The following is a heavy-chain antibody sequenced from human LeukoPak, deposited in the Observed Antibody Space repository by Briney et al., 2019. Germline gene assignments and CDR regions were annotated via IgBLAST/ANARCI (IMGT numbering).Heavy chain of an antibody. J-gene: IGHJ5*02. D-gene: IGHD3-22*01. V-gene: IGHV3-23*01. CDR3: ARDLGQYYDTSDNWFDP. Sequence: GGSLRLSCAASGFTFSSHGMNWVRQAPGKGLEWVSGISPSGGITYYTDSVKGRFTISRDNSKNTQSLQMNSLRAEDTAVYYCARDLGQYYDTSDNWFDPWGQGTLVTVSS. CDR1: GFTFSSHG. CDR2: ISPSGGIT.